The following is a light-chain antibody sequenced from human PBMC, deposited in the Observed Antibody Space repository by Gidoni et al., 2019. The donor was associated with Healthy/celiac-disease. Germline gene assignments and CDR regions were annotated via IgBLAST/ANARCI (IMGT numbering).Light chain of an antibody. Sequence: EIVLTQSPGTLSLSPGERATLSCRARQSVSSSYLAWYKQKPGQAPRLPIYGASSRATGIPDRFSGSGSGTDFTLTISRLEPEDFAVYYCQQYGSSFTFGPGTKVDIK. J-gene: IGKJ3*01. CDR1: QSVSSSY. CDR2: GAS. CDR3: QQYGSSFT. V-gene: IGKV3-20*01.